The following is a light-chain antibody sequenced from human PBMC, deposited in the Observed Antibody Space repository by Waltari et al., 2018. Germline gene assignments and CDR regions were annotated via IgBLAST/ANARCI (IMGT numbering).Light chain of an antibody. CDR1: SSNIRGHP. CDR3: AAWDDSLNGWV. J-gene: IGLJ3*02. CDR2: SNN. V-gene: IGLV1-44*01. Sequence: QSVPTQPPSASGTPGQRVTISCSGSSSNIRGHPLQWYQQLPGTAPRLLICSNNRRPSGVPDRFSGSKSGTSASLAISGLQSEDEADYYCAAWDDSLNGWVFGGGTKLTVL.